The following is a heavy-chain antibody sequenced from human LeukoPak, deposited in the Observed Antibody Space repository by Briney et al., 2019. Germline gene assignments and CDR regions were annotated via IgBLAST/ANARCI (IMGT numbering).Heavy chain of an antibody. CDR2: ISSSSSYI. Sequence: PGGSLRLSCAASGFTFSSYSMNWVRQAPGKGPEWVSSISSSSSYIYYADSVKGRFTISRDNAKNSLYLQMNSLRAEDTAVYYCAREGPGYCSSTSCYTPVVGWGQGTLVTVSS. CDR1: GFTFSSYS. J-gene: IGHJ4*02. V-gene: IGHV3-21*01. CDR3: AREGPGYCSSTSCYTPVVG. D-gene: IGHD2-2*02.